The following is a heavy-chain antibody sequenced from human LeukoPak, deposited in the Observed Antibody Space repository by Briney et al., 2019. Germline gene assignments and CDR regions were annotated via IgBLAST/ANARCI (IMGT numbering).Heavy chain of an antibody. D-gene: IGHD1-26*01. CDR1: GGSFNTYY. V-gene: IGHV4-34*01. Sequence: SETLSLTCAVYGGSFNTYYWNWIRQSPGRGLEWIGSNGGSTYYNPSLKSRVTISVDTSNNQFSLRLSSVTAADTAVYYCATTTIRPGFWGQGTLVTVSS. CDR3: ATTTIRPGF. J-gene: IGHJ4*02. CDR2: NGGST.